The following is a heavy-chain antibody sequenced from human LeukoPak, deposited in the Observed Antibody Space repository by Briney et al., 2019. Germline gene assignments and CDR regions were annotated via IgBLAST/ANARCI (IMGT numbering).Heavy chain of an antibody. V-gene: IGHV3-7*01. CDR3: ARVGGDYYGSGSYYWVSGYNWFDP. CDR1: GFTFSSYW. D-gene: IGHD3-10*01. CDR2: IKQDGSEK. J-gene: IGHJ5*02. Sequence: GGSLRLSCAASGFTFSSYWMSWVRQAPGKGLEWVANIKQDGSEKYYVDSVKGRFTISRDNAKNSLYLQMNSLRAEDTAVYYCARVGGDYYGSGSYYWVSGYNWFDPWGQGTLVTVSS.